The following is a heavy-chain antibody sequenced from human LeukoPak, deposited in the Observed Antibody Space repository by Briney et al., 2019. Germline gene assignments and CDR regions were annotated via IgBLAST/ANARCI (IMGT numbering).Heavy chain of an antibody. Sequence: GGSLRLSCADSGFAFSSYEMNWVRQAPGKGLEWVSYISSSGSTIYYADSVKGRFTISRDNAKNSLYLQMNSLRAEDTAVYYCAELGITMIGGVWGKGTTVTISS. V-gene: IGHV3-48*03. CDR2: ISSSGSTI. J-gene: IGHJ6*04. CDR3: AELGITMIGGV. D-gene: IGHD3-10*02. CDR1: GFAFSSYE.